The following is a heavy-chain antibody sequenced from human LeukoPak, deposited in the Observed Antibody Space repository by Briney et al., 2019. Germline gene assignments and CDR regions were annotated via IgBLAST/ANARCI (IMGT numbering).Heavy chain of an antibody. V-gene: IGHV3-30*04. CDR1: GITFNTYS. D-gene: IGHD6-13*01. Sequence: PGRSLRLSCAASGITFNTYSTHWGRQAPGKGLEWVAAISYDGSNKYYADSVKGRFTVSRDNSKNTLYLQLNSLRAEDTAVYYCASQIAAAGTYLTPHYWGQGTLVTVSS. CDR3: ASQIAAAGTYLTPHY. CDR2: ISYDGSNK. J-gene: IGHJ4*02.